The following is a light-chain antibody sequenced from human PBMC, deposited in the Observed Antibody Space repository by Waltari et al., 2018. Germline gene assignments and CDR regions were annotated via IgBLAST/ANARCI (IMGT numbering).Light chain of an antibody. V-gene: IGLV1-40*01. CDR3: QSYDSSLSGV. Sequence: QSVLTQPPSVSGAPGPTVTIYCAESSPTIGAGFDVHWYQQLPGTAPKLLIYGNSNRPSGVPDRFSCSKSGTTASLAITGLQAEDEADYFCQSYDSSLSGVFGTGTKVTVL. J-gene: IGLJ1*01. CDR2: GNS. CDR1: SPTIGAGFD.